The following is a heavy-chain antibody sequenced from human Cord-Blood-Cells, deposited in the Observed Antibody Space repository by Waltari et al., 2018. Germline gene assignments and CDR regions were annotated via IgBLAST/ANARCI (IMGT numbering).Heavy chain of an antibody. V-gene: IGHV1-69*09. CDR3: ARGGSTYYDILTGYSEYFQH. CDR1: GGTFSSYA. Sequence: QVQLVQSGAEVKKPGSSVKVSCKASGGTFSSYAISWVRQAPGQVLGWMGRIIPILVRANDAQMFQGIVTITADKSTSTAYMALSSLRSEDTAVYYCARGGSTYYDILTGYSEYFQHWGQGTLVTVSS. J-gene: IGHJ1*01. D-gene: IGHD3-9*01. CDR2: IIPILVRA.